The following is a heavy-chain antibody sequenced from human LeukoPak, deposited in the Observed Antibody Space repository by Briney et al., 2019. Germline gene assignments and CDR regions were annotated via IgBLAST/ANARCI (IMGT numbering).Heavy chain of an antibody. CDR2: INSDGSST. CDR3: AREPTYYYGSGSWI. V-gene: IGHV3-74*01. J-gene: IGHJ4*02. Sequence: GGSLRLSCAAYGFTFSSYWIHWVRQAPGKGLVWVSRINSDGSSTSYADSVKGRFTISRDNAKNTLYLQMNSLRAEDTAVYYCAREPTYYYGSGSWIWGQGTLVTVSS. D-gene: IGHD3-10*01. CDR1: GFTFSSYW.